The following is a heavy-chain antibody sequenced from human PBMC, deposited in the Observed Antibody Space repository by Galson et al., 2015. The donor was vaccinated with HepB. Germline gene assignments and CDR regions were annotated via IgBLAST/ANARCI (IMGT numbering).Heavy chain of an antibody. CDR2: IKQDGSEQ. Sequence: SLRLSCAVYGLSFSNYWMTWVRQAPGKGLEWVANIKQDGSEQYYVGSVKGRFTISRDNAKNSQYLQMNSLRAEDTALYYCAGDRLHGGAPTLDYWGQGALVTVSS. CDR1: GLSFSNYW. J-gene: IGHJ4*02. D-gene: IGHD2-21*01. V-gene: IGHV3-7*03. CDR3: AGDRLHGGAPTLDY.